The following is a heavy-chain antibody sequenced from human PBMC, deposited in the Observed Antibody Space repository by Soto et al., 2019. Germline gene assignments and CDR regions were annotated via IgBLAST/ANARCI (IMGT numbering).Heavy chain of an antibody. D-gene: IGHD3-9*01. CDR2: IYYSGST. CDR1: GGSISSSSYY. V-gene: IGHV4-39*01. CDR3: DPFDWLTHY. J-gene: IGHJ4*02. Sequence: SETLSLTCTVSGGSISSSSYYWGWIRQPPGKGLEWIGSIYYSGSTYYNPSLKSRVTISVDTSKNQFSLKLSSVTAADTAVYYCDPFDWLTHYWGQGTLVTVSS.